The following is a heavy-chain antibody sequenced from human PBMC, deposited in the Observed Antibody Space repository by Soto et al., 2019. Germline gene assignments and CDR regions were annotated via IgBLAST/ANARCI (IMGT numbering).Heavy chain of an antibody. J-gene: IGHJ3*01. CDR1: GFTFSSYS. V-gene: IGHV3-21*01. CDR2: ISSNGGVV. D-gene: IGHD1-1*01. Sequence: GGSLRLSFAASGFTFSSYSMNWVRQAPGKGLEWVSSISSNGGVVFYADSMKGRFTISRDNAKNSLYLQLSSLRAEDTALYYCARLGMGATALDTFDLWGQGTMVTVSS. CDR3: ARLGMGATALDTFDL.